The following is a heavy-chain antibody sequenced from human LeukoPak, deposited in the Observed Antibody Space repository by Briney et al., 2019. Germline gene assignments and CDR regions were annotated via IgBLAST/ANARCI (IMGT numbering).Heavy chain of an antibody. CDR1: GFTFSTCA. Sequence: GGSLRLSCAASGFTFSTCAMTWVRQAPGKGLDWVSAISGGGTTYYADSVKARFTISRDNSKNTLYLQMNSLRADDTAVYYCARVGKAARSERFDPWGQGTLVTVSS. J-gene: IGHJ5*02. D-gene: IGHD6-6*01. V-gene: IGHV3-23*01. CDR3: ARVGKAARSERFDP. CDR2: ISGGGTT.